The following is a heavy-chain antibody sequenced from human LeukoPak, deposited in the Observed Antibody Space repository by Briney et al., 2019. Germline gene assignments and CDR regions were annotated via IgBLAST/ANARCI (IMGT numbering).Heavy chain of an antibody. D-gene: IGHD3-16*02. V-gene: IGHV3-21*01. CDR1: GFTFSDYS. CDR3: ARGLYYDYVWGSYRSH. Sequence: GGSLRLSCAASGFTFSDYSMNWVRQAPGRGLEWVSSISRGSRHVYYADSLEGRFTISRDNAKNSLYLQMNSLRAEDTAVYYCARGLYYDYVWGSYRSHWGQGTLVTVSS. CDR2: ISRGSRHV. J-gene: IGHJ4*02.